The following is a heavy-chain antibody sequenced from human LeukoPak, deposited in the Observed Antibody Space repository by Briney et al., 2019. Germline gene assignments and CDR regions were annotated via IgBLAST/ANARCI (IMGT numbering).Heavy chain of an antibody. Sequence: SVKVSCKASGGTFSSYIITWVRQAPGQGLEWMGRIIPKFGTPNYAQKFQDRGTITPDESTRTAYMELSSMRFEDKGVYYCARQGYTNNLGGYFGGIGDCFDLWGQGTMVTVSS. CDR2: IIPKFGTP. CDR1: GGTFSSYI. CDR3: ARQGYTNNLGGYFGGIGDCFDL. D-gene: IGHD3-9*01. V-gene: IGHV1-69*13. J-gene: IGHJ3*01.